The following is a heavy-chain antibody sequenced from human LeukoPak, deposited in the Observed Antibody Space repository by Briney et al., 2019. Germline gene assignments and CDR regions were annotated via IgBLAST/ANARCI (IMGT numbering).Heavy chain of an antibody. CDR3: ARIVVVITGIDY. Sequence: KPSETLSLTCTVSGGSISSSSYYWGWIRQPPGKGLEWIGSIDYSGSTYYNPSLKSRVTISVDTSKNQFSLKLNSVTAADTAVYYCARIVVVITGIDYWGQGTLVTVSS. CDR2: IDYSGST. V-gene: IGHV4-39*01. J-gene: IGHJ4*02. CDR1: GGSISSSSYY. D-gene: IGHD3-22*01.